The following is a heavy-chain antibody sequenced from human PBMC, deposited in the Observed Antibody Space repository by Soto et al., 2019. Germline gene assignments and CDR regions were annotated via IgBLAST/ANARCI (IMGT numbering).Heavy chain of an antibody. CDR1: GFTFSSYS. J-gene: IGHJ3*02. V-gene: IGHV3-21*01. Sequence: PGGSLRLSCAASGFTFSSYSMNWVRQAPGKGLEWVSSISSSSSYIYYADSVKGRFTISRDNAKNSLYLQMNSLRAEDTAVYYCARAGYSSSWWTAFDIWGQGTMVTVSS. CDR2: ISSSSSYI. CDR3: ARAGYSSSWWTAFDI. D-gene: IGHD6-13*01.